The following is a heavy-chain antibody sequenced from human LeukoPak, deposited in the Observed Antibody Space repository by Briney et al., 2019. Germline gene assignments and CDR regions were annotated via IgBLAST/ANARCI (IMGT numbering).Heavy chain of an antibody. CDR3: ARVVTAAWDWFDP. V-gene: IGHV3-21*01. CDR1: GFTFGSYS. D-gene: IGHD2-2*01. Sequence: PGGSLRLSCAASGFTFGSYSMNWVRQAPGKGLEWVSSISSSGSFIYYADSVKSRLTTSRDNAKNSLYLQMNSLRADDTAVYYCARVVTAAWDWFDPWGQGTLVTVSS. CDR2: ISSSGSFI. J-gene: IGHJ5*02.